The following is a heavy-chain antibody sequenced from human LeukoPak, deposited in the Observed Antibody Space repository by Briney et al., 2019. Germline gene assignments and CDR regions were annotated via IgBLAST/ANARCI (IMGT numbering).Heavy chain of an antibody. CDR1: GYIFTNYW. CDR3: ARHCRDGYNWVDAFDI. Sequence: GESLKISCQVSGYIFTNYWIGWVRQMPGKGLEWMGIIYPGDSDTGYSPSFQGQVTISADKSISTAYLQWSSLKASDTAMYYCARHCRDGYNWVDAFDIWGQGTMVTVSS. CDR2: IYPGDSDT. V-gene: IGHV5-51*01. J-gene: IGHJ3*02. D-gene: IGHD5-24*01.